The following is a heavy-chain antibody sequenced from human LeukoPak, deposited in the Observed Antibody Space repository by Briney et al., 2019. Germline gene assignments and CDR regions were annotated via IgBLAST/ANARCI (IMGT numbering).Heavy chain of an antibody. Sequence: ASVKVSCKASGYTFTSYGISWVRQAPGQGLEWMGWISAYNGNTNYAQKFQGRVTITADKSTSTAYMELSSLRSEDTAVYYCARDHSTIFGSPPDYWGQGTLVTVSS. D-gene: IGHD3-3*01. J-gene: IGHJ4*02. CDR2: ISAYNGNT. CDR1: GYTFTSYG. V-gene: IGHV1-18*01. CDR3: ARDHSTIFGSPPDY.